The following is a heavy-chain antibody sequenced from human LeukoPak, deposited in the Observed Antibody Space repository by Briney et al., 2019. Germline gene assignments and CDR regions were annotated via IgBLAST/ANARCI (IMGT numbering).Heavy chain of an antibody. CDR1: GDSISSSSSYY. J-gene: IGHJ4*02. D-gene: IGHD6-19*01. V-gene: IGHV4-39*07. CDR3: ARVMSPIAVATYFDY. Sequence: SETLSLTCTVSGDSISSSSSYYWGWIRQPPGKGLEWIGSIYYSGSTYYNPSLKSRVTISVDTSKNQFSLKLSSVTAADTAVYYCARVMSPIAVATYFDYWGQGTLVTVSS. CDR2: IYYSGST.